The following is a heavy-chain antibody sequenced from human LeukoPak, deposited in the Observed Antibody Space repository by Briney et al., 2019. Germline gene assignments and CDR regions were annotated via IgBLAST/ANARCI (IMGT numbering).Heavy chain of an antibody. Sequence: PSETLSLTCTVSGGSISSSSYYWGWIRQAPGKGLEWIGSMYYSGRTYYNPSLKSRVTMSEDTSKNQFSLKLSSVTAADTAVYYCARVVGATTPNYFDYWGQGTLVTVSS. CDR2: MYYSGRT. D-gene: IGHD1-26*01. CDR3: ARVVGATTPNYFDY. J-gene: IGHJ4*02. V-gene: IGHV4-39*01. CDR1: GGSISSSSYY.